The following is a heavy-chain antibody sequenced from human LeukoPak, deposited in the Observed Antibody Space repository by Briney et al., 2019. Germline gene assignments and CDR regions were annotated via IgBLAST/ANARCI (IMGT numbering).Heavy chain of an antibody. CDR2: ISGSGGST. D-gene: IGHD3-10*01. CDR1: GFTFSSYA. V-gene: IGHV3-23*01. J-gene: IGHJ4*02. Sequence: GGSLRLSCAASGFTFSSYAMSWVRQAPGKGLEGVSAISGSGGSTYYADSVKGRFTISRDNSKNTLYLQMNSLRAEDTAVYYCAKDSYGLLWFGELIGFDYWGQGTLVTVSS. CDR3: AKDSYGLLWFGELIGFDY.